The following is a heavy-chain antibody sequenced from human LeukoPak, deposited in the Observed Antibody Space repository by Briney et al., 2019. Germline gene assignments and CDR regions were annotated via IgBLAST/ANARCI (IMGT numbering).Heavy chain of an antibody. CDR3: ARKKEQWLVRETHKTPFDY. V-gene: IGHV1-2*02. CDR1: GYTFTCYY. D-gene: IGHD6-19*01. CDR2: INPNSGGT. J-gene: IGHJ4*02. Sequence: ASVKVSCKAAGYTFTCYYMHWVRQAPGQGQGWMGWINPNSGGTNYAQKFQGRVTMTRDTSISTAYMELSGLRSADTAVYYCARKKEQWLVRETHKTPFDYWGQGTLVTVSS.